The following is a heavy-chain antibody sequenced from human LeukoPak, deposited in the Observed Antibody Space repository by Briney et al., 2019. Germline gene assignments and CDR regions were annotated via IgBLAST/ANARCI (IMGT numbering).Heavy chain of an antibody. CDR2: IYTSGST. CDR1: GGSISSGSYY. J-gene: IGHJ4*02. V-gene: IGHV4-61*02. Sequence: PSETLSLTCTVSGGSISSGSYYWSWIRQPAGKGLEWIGRIYTSGSTNYNPSLKSRVTISVDTSKNQFSLKLSSVTAADTAVYYCARGAVTMVRGVIKVVPYYFDYWGQGTLVTVSS. CDR3: ARGAVTMVRGVIKVVPYYFDY. D-gene: IGHD3-10*01.